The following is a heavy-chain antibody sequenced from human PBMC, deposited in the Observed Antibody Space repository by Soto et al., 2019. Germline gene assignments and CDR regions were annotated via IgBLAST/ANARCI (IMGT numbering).Heavy chain of an antibody. CDR2: IYYSGST. Sequence: TLSLTCTVSGGSISSSSYYWGWIRQPPGKGLEWIGSIYYSGSTYYNPSLNSRVTISVDTSKNQFSLKLSSVTAADTAVYYCAREGRGPLAFDIWGQRTMVTVSS. V-gene: IGHV4-39*02. CDR3: AREGRGPLAFDI. CDR1: GGSISSSSYY. J-gene: IGHJ3*02.